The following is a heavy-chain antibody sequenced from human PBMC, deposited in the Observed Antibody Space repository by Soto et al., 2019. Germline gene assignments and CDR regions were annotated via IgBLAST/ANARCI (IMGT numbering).Heavy chain of an antibody. CDR1: GSIFTGYG. J-gene: IGHJ4*02. Sequence: PGGSLRLSCAASGSIFTGYGMHWVRQAPGKGLEWVAVIWFDGSNKYYADSVKGRFTISRDNSKNMLYLQMNSLRAEDTAVYYWAKVQNGTSGGYFDSWAQETLVPVSS. CDR3: AKVQNGTSGGYFDS. CDR2: IWFDGSNK. V-gene: IGHV3-33*06. D-gene: IGHD6-13*01.